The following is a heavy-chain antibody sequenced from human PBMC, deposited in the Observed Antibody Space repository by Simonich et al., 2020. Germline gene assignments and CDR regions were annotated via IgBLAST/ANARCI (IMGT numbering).Heavy chain of an antibody. CDR2: NYYSGST. D-gene: IGHD2-8*01. CDR1: GGSISSSSYY. Sequence: QLQLQESGPGLVKPSETLSLTCTVSGGSISSSSYYWGWIRQPPGKGLEWIGSNYYSGSTSYNPALKRRVTISVDTSKNQFSLKLSSVTAADTAVYYCARQRVLMVYAIDYWGQGTLVTVSS. V-gene: IGHV4-39*01. J-gene: IGHJ4*02. CDR3: ARQRVLMVYAIDY.